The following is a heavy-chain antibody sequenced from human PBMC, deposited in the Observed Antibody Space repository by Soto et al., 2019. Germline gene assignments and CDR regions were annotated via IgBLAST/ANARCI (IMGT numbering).Heavy chain of an antibody. D-gene: IGHD3-16*02. CDR2: IYYSGST. Sequence: SETLSLTCTVSGGSISSSSYYWGWIRQPPGKGLEWIGSIYYSGSTYYNPSLKSRVTISVDTSKNQFSLKLSSVTAADTAVYYCARLRIDDYVWGSYRYTKFYFDYWGQGTLVTVSS. CDR1: GGSISSSSYY. CDR3: ARLRIDDYVWGSYRYTKFYFDY. J-gene: IGHJ4*02. V-gene: IGHV4-39*01.